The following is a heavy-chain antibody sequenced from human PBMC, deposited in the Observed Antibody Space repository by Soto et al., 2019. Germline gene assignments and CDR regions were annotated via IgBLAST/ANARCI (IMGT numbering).Heavy chain of an antibody. CDR2: ISSSGSTI. CDR3: ARSGRYSSSWSPTFDY. Sequence: GGSLRLSCAASGFTFSSYEMNWVRQAPGTGLEWVSYISSSGSTIYYADSVKGRFTISRDNAKNSLYLQMNSLRAEDTAVYYWARSGRYSSSWSPTFDYWGRGSLVAFSS. CDR1: GFTFSSYE. J-gene: IGHJ4*02. V-gene: IGHV3-48*03. D-gene: IGHD6-13*01.